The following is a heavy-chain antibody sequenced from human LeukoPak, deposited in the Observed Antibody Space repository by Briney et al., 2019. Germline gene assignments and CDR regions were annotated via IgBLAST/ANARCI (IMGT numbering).Heavy chain of an antibody. CDR1: GFTFTTYA. V-gene: IGHV3-64*01. Sequence: GGSLRLSCAASGFTFTTYAMHWVRQAPGRGLEYVSAISTDGGGTYYANSVKGRFTISRDNSKNTLYLQMGSLRVEDMAVYYCARYSSGSCYDYWGQGALVTVSS. CDR2: ISTDGGGT. J-gene: IGHJ4*02. D-gene: IGHD6-13*01. CDR3: ARYSSGSCYDY.